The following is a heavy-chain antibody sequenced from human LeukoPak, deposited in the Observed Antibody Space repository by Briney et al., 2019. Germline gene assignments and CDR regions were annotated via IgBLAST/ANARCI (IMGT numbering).Heavy chain of an antibody. V-gene: IGHV3-20*04. CDR1: GFTFDDYA. D-gene: IGHD5-12*01. CDR2: INWNGGSS. CDR3: ARGYSGYDFTIINYYYYYMDV. J-gene: IGHJ6*03. Sequence: GGSLRLSCAASGFTFDDYAMNWVRQAPGKGLEWVSGINWNGGSSGYADSVKGRFTISRDNAKNSLYLQMNSLRAEDTAVYYCARGYSGYDFTIINYYYYYMDVWGKGTTVTVSS.